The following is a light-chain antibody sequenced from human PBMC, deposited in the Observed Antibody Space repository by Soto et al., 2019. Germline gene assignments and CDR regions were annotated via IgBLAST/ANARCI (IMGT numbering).Light chain of an antibody. CDR1: QGIGSW. CDR3: QQANSFPRT. CDR2: SAS. Sequence: DIQMTQSPSSVSASVGDRVTITCRASQGIGSWVAWYQQKPGKAPKLLIYSASSLQSGVPSRFSGSGSGTDFTLTISSLQPGDFATYYCQQANSFPRTFGQGTKVEIK. J-gene: IGKJ1*01. V-gene: IGKV1-12*01.